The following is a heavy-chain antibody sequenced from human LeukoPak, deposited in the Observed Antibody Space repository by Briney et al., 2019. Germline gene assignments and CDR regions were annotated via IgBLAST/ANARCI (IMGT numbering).Heavy chain of an antibody. CDR1: GFTFSSYS. J-gene: IGHJ4*02. CDR3: AKGSGLVVVVTLDY. Sequence: GGSLRLSCAASGFTFSSYSMNWVRQAPGKGLEWVSSISSSSSYIYYADSVKGRFTISRDNSKNTLYLQMNSLRAEDTAVYYCAKGSGLVVVVTLDYWGQGTLVTVSS. CDR2: ISSSSSYI. D-gene: IGHD3-22*01. V-gene: IGHV3-21*04.